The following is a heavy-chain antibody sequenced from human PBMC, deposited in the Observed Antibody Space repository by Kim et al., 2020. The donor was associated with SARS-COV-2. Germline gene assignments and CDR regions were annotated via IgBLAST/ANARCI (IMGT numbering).Heavy chain of an antibody. V-gene: IGHV1-3*01. CDR3: ARQVYGDYVFDY. J-gene: IGHJ4*02. Sequence: KYSQKLQGRVTITRDTSASTAYMELSSLRSEDTAVYYCARQVYGDYVFDYWGQGTLVTVSS. D-gene: IGHD4-17*01.